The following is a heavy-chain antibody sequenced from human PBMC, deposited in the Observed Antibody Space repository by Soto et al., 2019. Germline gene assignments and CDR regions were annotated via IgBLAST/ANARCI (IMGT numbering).Heavy chain of an antibody. CDR2: IYYSGST. J-gene: IGHJ6*03. D-gene: IGHD3-10*01. CDR1: GRSISSYY. V-gene: IGHV4-59*01. Sequence: NPSETLSLTCTVSGRSISSYYWSWIRQPPGKGLEWIGYIYYSGSTNYNPSLKSRVTISVDTSKNQFSLKLSSVTAADTAVYYCARRTDSYGSGSYTGSYYMDIWGIGTTVPVSS. CDR3: ARRTDSYGSGSYTGSYYMDI.